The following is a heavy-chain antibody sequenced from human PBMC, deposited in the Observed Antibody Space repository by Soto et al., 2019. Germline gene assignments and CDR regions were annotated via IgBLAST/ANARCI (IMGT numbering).Heavy chain of an antibody. CDR2: INYSGSI. V-gene: IGHV4-30-4*08. Sequence: QVQLQQSGPGLVKPSQTLSLTCTVSGGSISYEYYHWTWIRQSPGKGLEWIGYINYSGSIIYIPSFKSRVTISVDTSKNQFSLQLSSVTAADTAVYFCAREDDGGDRDYYGLDVWGQGTTVTVSS. D-gene: IGHD2-21*02. CDR1: GGSISYEYYH. CDR3: AREDDGGDRDYYGLDV. J-gene: IGHJ6*02.